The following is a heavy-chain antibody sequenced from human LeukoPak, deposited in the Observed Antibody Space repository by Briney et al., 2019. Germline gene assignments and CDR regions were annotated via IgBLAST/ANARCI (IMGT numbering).Heavy chain of an antibody. D-gene: IGHD3-22*01. CDR2: IYYSGST. Sequence: SETLSLTCTVSGGSISSGHYSWSWIRQHPGKGLECIGNIYYSGSTYYNPSLKSRLTISVDTSENKFSLKLSSVTAADTAVYYCARRSVTYDSSGYYEGAFDYWGQGALVTVSS. CDR3: ARRSVTYDSSGYYEGAFDY. J-gene: IGHJ4*02. CDR1: GGSISSGHYS. V-gene: IGHV4-31*03.